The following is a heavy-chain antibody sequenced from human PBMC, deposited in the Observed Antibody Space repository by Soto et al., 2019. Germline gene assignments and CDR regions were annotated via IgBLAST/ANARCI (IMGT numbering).Heavy chain of an antibody. CDR2: IYYSGTT. J-gene: IGHJ4*02. D-gene: IGHD3-22*01. Sequence: QVQLQESGPGLVKSSQTLYLTCTVSGGSIRSGGYRWSWIRQHPGKGLEWIGFIYYSGTTKYNPSLKSRLSISMDKSNNQFSLELSSVTAADTAVHYCARGDYYDSSGYEFWGQGILVNVSS. CDR3: ARGDYYDSSGYEF. CDR1: GGSIRSGGYR. V-gene: IGHV4-31*03.